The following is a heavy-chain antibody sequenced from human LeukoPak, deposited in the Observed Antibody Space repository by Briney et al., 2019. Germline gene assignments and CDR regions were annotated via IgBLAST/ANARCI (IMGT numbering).Heavy chain of an antibody. CDR2: IYTSGST. D-gene: IGHD5-24*01. V-gene: IGHV4-61*02. CDR1: GGSISSGSYY. Sequence: SETLSLTCTVSGGSISSGSYYWSWIRQPAGKGLEWIGRIYTSGSTNYNPPLKSRVTISVDTSKNQFSLKLSSVTAADTAVYYCAREGRDGPRNMIDYWGQGTLVTVSS. J-gene: IGHJ4*02. CDR3: AREGRDGPRNMIDY.